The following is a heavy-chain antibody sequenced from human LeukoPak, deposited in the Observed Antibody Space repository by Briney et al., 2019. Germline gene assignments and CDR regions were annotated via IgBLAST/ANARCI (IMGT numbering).Heavy chain of an antibody. CDR1: GFTFSNFA. Sequence: GGSLRLSCAASGFTFSNFAMSWVRQAPGKGLEWISERSGIGGRTYYADSVKGGFTISRDNPKNTFYLQMNSLRAADTAVYYCASLVRGVRMKDYWGQGTLVSVSS. J-gene: IGHJ4*02. CDR2: RSGIGGRT. D-gene: IGHD3-10*01. V-gene: IGHV3-23*01. CDR3: ASLVRGVRMKDY.